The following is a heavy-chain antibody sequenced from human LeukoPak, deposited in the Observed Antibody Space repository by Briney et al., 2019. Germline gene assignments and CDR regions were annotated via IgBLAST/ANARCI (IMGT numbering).Heavy chain of an antibody. Sequence: SETLSLTCTVSGGSISSSSSYWGWIRQSPGKGPEWTGTIYYSGTTYYNPSLKSRVTTSIDTSKNQFSLKLSSVTAADTAVYYCARGGSGWRDYWGQGTLVTVSS. D-gene: IGHD6-19*01. V-gene: IGHV4-39*01. CDR2: IYYSGTT. CDR3: ARGGSGWRDY. CDR1: GGSISSSSSY. J-gene: IGHJ4*02.